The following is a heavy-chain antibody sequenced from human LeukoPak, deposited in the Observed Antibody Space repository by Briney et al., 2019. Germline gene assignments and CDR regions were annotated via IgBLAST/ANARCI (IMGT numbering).Heavy chain of an antibody. J-gene: IGHJ3*02. Sequence: SETLSLTCSVSSGSISNFHWSWIRQPAGKGLEWIGRIFTSGSTNYNPSLKSRVTMSVDTSKNQFSLKMSSVTAADTAVYYCARPYTSDYRGAFDIWGQGTMVTVSS. CDR1: SGSISNFH. CDR2: IFTSGST. CDR3: ARPYTSDYRGAFDI. D-gene: IGHD6-19*01. V-gene: IGHV4-4*07.